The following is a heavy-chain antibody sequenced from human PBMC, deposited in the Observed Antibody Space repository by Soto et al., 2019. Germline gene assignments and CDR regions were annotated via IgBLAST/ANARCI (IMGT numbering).Heavy chain of an antibody. J-gene: IGHJ6*01. CDR2: ISFDGSKK. CDR3: ARMPGPLVAVLHLYPVDGREPVSDAAV. Sequence: GGSLRLSCAGSGVTFMCYAMQGVGEAPVWGLEWVAVISFDGSKKYYGDFAKGRFFISKDNSKNSLSLQMNSLRGEESAVYYCARMPGPLVAVLHLYPVDGREPVSDAAVWGQGTAVT. V-gene: IGHV3-30-3*01. D-gene: IGHD6-19*01. CDR1: GVTFMCYA.